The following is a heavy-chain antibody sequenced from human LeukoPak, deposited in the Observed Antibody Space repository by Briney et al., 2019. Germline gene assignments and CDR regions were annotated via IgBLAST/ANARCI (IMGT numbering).Heavy chain of an antibody. CDR2: IYWNDDK. V-gene: IGHV2-5*01. CDR3: AHLLTEYDYDFWSGYQAYFDY. Sequence: SGPTLVNPTQTLTLTCTFSGFSLSTSGVGVGWIRQPPGKALEWLALIYWNDDKRYSPSLKSRLTITKDTSKNQVVLTMTNMDPVDTATYYCAHLLTEYDYDFWSGYQAYFDYWGQGTLVTVSS. J-gene: IGHJ4*02. D-gene: IGHD3-3*01. CDR1: GFSLSTSGVG.